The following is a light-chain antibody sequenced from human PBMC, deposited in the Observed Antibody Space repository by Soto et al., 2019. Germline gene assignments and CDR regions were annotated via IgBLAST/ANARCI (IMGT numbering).Light chain of an antibody. CDR2: DVS. CDR1: SREVGCYNF. J-gene: IGLJ1*01. CDR3: SSYISGSIPFV. Sequence: QSVLTQPASVSGSPGQSITISCTGTSREVGCYNFVSWYQLHPGKAPKLMIFDVSNRPSGVSDRFSGSKSGNTASLTISGLQAEDEADYYCSSYISGSIPFVFGTGTKVTVL. V-gene: IGLV2-14*01.